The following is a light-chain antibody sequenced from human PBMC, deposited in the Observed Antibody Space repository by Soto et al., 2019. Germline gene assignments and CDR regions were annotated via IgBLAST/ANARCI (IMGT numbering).Light chain of an antibody. Sequence: EILITQSPATLSVPPGERATLSCRASQSVSTNFAWYQQTPGQAPRLLIYGASTRDTAVPARFTASGSGTEFTLTISRLQSEDFDVYYCQQYNTWPRTFGQGTKVDIK. CDR1: QSVSTN. CDR3: QQYNTWPRT. CDR2: GAS. J-gene: IGKJ1*01. V-gene: IGKV3-15*01.